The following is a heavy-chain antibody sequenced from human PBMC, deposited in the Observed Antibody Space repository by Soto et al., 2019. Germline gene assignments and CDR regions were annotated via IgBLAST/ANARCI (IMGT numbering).Heavy chain of an antibody. D-gene: IGHD3-22*01. J-gene: IGHJ4*02. V-gene: IGHV4-39*01. CDR1: GGSISSSSYY. Sequence: SETLSLTCTVSGGSISSSSYYWGWIRQPPGKGLEWIGSIYYSGSTYYNPSLKSRVTISVDTSKNQFSLKLSSVTAADTAVYYCARHQVDSSGYYFGVDYWGQGTLVTVSS. CDR3: ARHQVDSSGYYFGVDY. CDR2: IYYSGST.